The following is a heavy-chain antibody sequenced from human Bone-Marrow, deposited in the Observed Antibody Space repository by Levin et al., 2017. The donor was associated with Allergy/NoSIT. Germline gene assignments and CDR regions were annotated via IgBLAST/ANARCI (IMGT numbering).Heavy chain of an antibody. Sequence: PGGSLRLSCAASGFIFSDYWMSWVRQAPGKGLEWVANIRQDGGERYYVDSVKGRFIISRDNAKTSLYLQMNSLRAEDTAVYYCTRGVGLVPSAQRDYWGQGTLVTVSS. CDR1: GFIFSDYW. V-gene: IGHV3-7*01. CDR2: IRQDGGER. J-gene: IGHJ4*02. D-gene: IGHD2-2*01. CDR3: TRGVGLVPSAQRDY.